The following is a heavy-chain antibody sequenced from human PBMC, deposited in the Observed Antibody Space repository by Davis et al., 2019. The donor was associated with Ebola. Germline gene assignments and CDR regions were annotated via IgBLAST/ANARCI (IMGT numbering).Heavy chain of an antibody. CDR2: IIPNSGDT. CDR1: GGSFSSYS. D-gene: IGHD3-10*01. J-gene: IGHJ5*02. V-gene: IGHV1-2*02. Sequence: ASVKVSCKASGGSFSSYSFSWVRQAPGQGLEWMGRIIPNSGDTNYAQTFRGRVTMTRDTSLSTAYMELNSLRRDDTAVYYCAREIWFGENWIDPWGQGTLVTVSS. CDR3: AREIWFGENWIDP.